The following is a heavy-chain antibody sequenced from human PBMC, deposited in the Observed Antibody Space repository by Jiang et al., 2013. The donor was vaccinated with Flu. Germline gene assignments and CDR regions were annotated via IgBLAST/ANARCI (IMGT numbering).Heavy chain of an antibody. D-gene: IGHD5-18*01. CDR3: ARDSRGFNYGSAIDY. V-gene: IGHV3-30*04. Sequence: RLSCAASRFTFSGYAMYWVRQAPGKGLEWVAVISYDGTNKYYADSVKGRFTISRDNSKNTLYLQMNSLRAEDTAVYYCARDSRGFNYGSAIDYWGQGTLVTVSS. CDR2: ISYDGTNK. J-gene: IGHJ4*02. CDR1: RFTFSGYA.